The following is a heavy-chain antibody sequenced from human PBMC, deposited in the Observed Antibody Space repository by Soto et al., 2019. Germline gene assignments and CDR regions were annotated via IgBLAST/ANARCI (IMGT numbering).Heavy chain of an antibody. CDR3: ARAPAAMIDYFDY. J-gene: IGHJ4*02. D-gene: IGHD2-2*01. V-gene: IGHV4-31*03. CDR2: IYYSGNT. Sequence: SETLSLTCTVSGGSISSGGYYWSWIRQHPGKGLEWIGYIYYSGNTYYNQSLKSRVTISVATSKNQFSLKLSSVTAADTAVYYCARAPAAMIDYFDYWGQGTLVTVSS. CDR1: GGSISSGGYY.